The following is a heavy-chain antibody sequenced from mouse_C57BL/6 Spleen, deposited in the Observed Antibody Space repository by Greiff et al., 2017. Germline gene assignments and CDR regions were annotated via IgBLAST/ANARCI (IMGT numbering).Heavy chain of an antibody. J-gene: IGHJ3*01. V-gene: IGHV1-54*01. CDR2: INPGSGGT. Sequence: QVQLQQSGAELVRPGTSVKVSCKASGYAFTNYLIEWVKQRPGQGLEWIGVINPGSGGTNYNEKFKGKATLTAYKSSSTAYMQLSSLTSEDSAVYFCARRGIYYDYDAWFAYWGQGTLVTVSA. D-gene: IGHD2-4*01. CDR3: ARRGIYYDYDAWFAY. CDR1: GYAFTNYL.